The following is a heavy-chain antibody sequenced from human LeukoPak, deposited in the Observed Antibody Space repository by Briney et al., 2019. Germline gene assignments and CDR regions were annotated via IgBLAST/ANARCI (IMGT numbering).Heavy chain of an antibody. CDR2: INAGNGNT. CDR3: ARDSPGSGYSGYDWGPAYYFDY. J-gene: IGHJ4*02. D-gene: IGHD5-12*01. Sequence: ASVKVSCKASGYTFTSYAVHWVRQAPGQRLEWMGWINAGNGNTKYSQKFQGRVTITRDTSASTAYMELSSLRSEDTAVYYCARDSPGSGYSGYDWGPAYYFDYWGQGTLVTVSS. CDR1: GYTFTSYA. V-gene: IGHV1-3*01.